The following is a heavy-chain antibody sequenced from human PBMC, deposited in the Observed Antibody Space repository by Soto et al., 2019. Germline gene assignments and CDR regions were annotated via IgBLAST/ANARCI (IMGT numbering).Heavy chain of an antibody. CDR3: ARRPYYGDNAPVDS. V-gene: IGHV4-39*01. J-gene: IGHJ4*02. Sequence: EPLSLTSTVSSGSISRNTHYWGWIRQPPGKRLEWIGNIFYSGSTYYNPSLKSRVTISVDTSKNQFSLKLNSVTAADTAVYYCARRPYYGDNAPVDSWGQGYLVTVSS. CDR1: SGSISRNTHY. D-gene: IGHD4-17*01. CDR2: IFYSGST.